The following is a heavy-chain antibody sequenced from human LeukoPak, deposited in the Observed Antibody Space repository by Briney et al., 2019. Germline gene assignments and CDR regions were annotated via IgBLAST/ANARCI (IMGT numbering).Heavy chain of an antibody. J-gene: IGHJ5*02. CDR1: GFTFSSYW. V-gene: IGHV3-7*03. D-gene: IGHD3-9*01. CDR2: IKQDGSEK. CDR3: AKGEKYYDILTGYH. Sequence: PGGSLRLSCAASGFTFSSYWMSWVRQAPGKGLEWVANIKQDGSEKYYVDSVKGRFTISRDNAKNSLYLQMNSLRAEDTAVYYCAKGEKYYDILTGYHWGQGTLVTVSS.